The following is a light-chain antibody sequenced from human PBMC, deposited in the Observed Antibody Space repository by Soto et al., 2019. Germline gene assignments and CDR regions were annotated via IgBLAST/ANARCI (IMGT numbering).Light chain of an antibody. CDR1: QTISGS. V-gene: IGKV1-5*01. CDR3: QQYSRNPYT. J-gene: IGKJ2*01. Sequence: DIQMTQSPSTLSASVGDRVIITCQASQTISGSLAWYQQKPGRAPKFLIYDASNLSDGVPSRFSGRGSGTEFTLTISSLQPDDFAIYFCQQYSRNPYTFGQGTKVDIK. CDR2: DAS.